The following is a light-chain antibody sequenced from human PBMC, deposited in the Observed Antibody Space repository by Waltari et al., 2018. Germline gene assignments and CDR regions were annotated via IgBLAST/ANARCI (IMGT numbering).Light chain of an antibody. J-gene: IGLJ2*01. CDR3: SSYASSATVI. V-gene: IGLV2-14*03. CDR2: DVT. Sequence: QSALTQPASVSGSPGQSITISCSGTGNDVGGYNYVSWYQQHPGKVPKLVIYDVTKRPAGVSNRFSGSKSDNPASLTISGLQPEDEADYYCSSYASSATVIFGGGTKLTVL. CDR1: GNDVGGYNY.